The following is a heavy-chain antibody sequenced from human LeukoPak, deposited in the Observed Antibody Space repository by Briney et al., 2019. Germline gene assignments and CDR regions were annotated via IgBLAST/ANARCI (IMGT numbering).Heavy chain of an antibody. Sequence: GESLKISCKGSGYTFTNYWIGWVRQMPGKGLEWMGIIWPGDSDVRYSPSFQGQVTISADKSIDTAYLQWSSLKASDTAMCYCARKGKDSSRLFWFDPWGQGTLVTVSS. CDR3: ARKGKDSSRLFWFDP. V-gene: IGHV5-51*01. CDR1: GYTFTNYW. CDR2: IWPGDSDV. D-gene: IGHD3-22*01. J-gene: IGHJ5*02.